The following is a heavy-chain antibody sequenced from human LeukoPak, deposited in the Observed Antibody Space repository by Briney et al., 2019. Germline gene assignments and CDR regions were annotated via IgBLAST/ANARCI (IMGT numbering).Heavy chain of an antibody. CDR3: ATVPRKYSNYFY. CDR2: FDPEDGET. J-gene: IGHJ4*02. CDR1: GYTLTELS. Sequence: ASVKVSCKVSGYTLTELSMHWVRQAPGKGLEWVGGFDPEDGETIYAQKFQGRVTMTEDTSTDTAYMELSSLRSEDTAVYYCATVPRKYSNYFYWGQGTLVTVSS. D-gene: IGHD4-11*01. V-gene: IGHV1-24*01.